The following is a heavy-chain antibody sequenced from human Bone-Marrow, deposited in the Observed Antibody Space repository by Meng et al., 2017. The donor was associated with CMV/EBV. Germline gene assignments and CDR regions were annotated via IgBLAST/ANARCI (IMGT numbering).Heavy chain of an antibody. J-gene: IGHJ4*02. V-gene: IGHV3-30*02. CDR1: GFTFSSYG. Sequence: GGSLRLSWAASGFTFSSYGMHWVRQAPGKGLEWVAFIRYDGSNKYYADSVKGRFTISRDNSKNTLYLQMNSLRAEDTAVYYCAKDPSITIFGVVPPTPDYWGQGTLVTVSS. D-gene: IGHD3-3*01. CDR3: AKDPSITIFGVVPPTPDY. CDR2: IRYDGSNK.